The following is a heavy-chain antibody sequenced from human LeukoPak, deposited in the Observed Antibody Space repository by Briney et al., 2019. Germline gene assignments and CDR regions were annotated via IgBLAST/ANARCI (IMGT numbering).Heavy chain of an antibody. CDR3: ARGGGAAGY. CDR1: GGSFSGYY. V-gene: IGHV4-34*01. D-gene: IGHD6-13*01. Sequence: SETLSLTCAVYGGSFSGYYWSWIGQPPGEGLEWIGEINHSGSTNYNPSLKSRVTISVDTSKNQFSLKLSSVTAADTAVYYCARGGGAAGYWGQGTLVTVSS. J-gene: IGHJ4*02. CDR2: INHSGST.